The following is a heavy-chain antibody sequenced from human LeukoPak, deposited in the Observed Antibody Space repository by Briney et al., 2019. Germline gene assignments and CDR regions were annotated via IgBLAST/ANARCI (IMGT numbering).Heavy chain of an antibody. CDR1: GGSISSYY. V-gene: IGHV4-59*01. J-gene: IGHJ4*02. CDR2: INYSGST. CDR3: ARVTGYMIEDYFDY. Sequence: SETLSLTCTVSGGSISSYYWSWIRQPPGKGLEWIGYINYSGSTNYNPSLKSRVTISVDTSRNQFSLKLKSVTAADTAVYYCARVTGYMIEDYFDYWGQGTLVTVSS. D-gene: IGHD3-22*01.